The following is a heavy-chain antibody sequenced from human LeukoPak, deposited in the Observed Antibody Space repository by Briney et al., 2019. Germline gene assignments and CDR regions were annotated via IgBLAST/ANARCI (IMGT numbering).Heavy chain of an antibody. CDR1: GYSISSGYY. J-gene: IGHJ2*01. Sequence: SETLSLTCTVSGYSISSGYYWGWIRQPPGKGLEWIGSIYHSGSTYYNPSLESRVTISVDRSKNQFSLKLSSVTAADTAVYYCARIAAAVDWYFDLWGRGTLVTVSS. D-gene: IGHD6-13*01. CDR3: ARIAAAVDWYFDL. V-gene: IGHV4-38-2*02. CDR2: IYHSGST.